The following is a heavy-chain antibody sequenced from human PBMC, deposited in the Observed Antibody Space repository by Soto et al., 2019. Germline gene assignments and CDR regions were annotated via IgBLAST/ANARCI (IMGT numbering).Heavy chain of an antibody. CDR1: GFTFSRYA. Sequence: GGSLRLSCAASGFTFSRYAMHWVRQAPGEELEWVAVISRDGSSKYYGDSVKGRFTVSRDNSNNTLYLSMTSLRPDDTAAFYCARSRNGAVPDSINFWGQGTLVTVSS. CDR2: ISRDGSSK. CDR3: ARSRNGAVPDSINF. J-gene: IGHJ4*02. V-gene: IGHV3-30-3*01. D-gene: IGHD2-8*01.